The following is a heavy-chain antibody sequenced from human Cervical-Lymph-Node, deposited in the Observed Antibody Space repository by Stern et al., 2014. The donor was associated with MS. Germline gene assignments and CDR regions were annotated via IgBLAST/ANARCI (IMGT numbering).Heavy chain of an antibody. Sequence: QITLKESGPVLVKPTETLMLTCTVSGFSLSNARMGVSWIRQPPGKALEWLAHIFLNGEKAYSTSLKSRLPISKDTSKSQVVLTMTNMDPVDTATYFCARILYDGAYRGDYWGQGTLVTVSS. J-gene: IGHJ4*02. CDR2: IFLNGEK. D-gene: IGHD3-10*01. CDR3: ARILYDGAYRGDY. V-gene: IGHV2-26*01. CDR1: GFSLSNARMG.